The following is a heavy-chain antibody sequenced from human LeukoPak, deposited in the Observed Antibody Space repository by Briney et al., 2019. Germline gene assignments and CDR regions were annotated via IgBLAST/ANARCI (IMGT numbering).Heavy chain of an antibody. CDR1: GGSFSGYY. CDR2: INQSGST. J-gene: IGHJ4*02. Sequence: PPETLSLTCAVYGGSFSGYYWSWIRQPPGKGREGIGEINQSGSTNYNPSLKSRVTISVDPSQHQFSLKLGAVNATDRAVYYCARFLGRGGYKKRYFDYWGQGTLVTVSS. CDR3: ARFLGRGGYKKRYFDY. D-gene: IGHD5-24*01. V-gene: IGHV4-34*01.